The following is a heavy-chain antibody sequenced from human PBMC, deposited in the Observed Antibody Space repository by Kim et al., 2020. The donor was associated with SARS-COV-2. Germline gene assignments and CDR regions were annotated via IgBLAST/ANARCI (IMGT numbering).Heavy chain of an antibody. CDR3: ARKGWELRYFDY. V-gene: IGHV4-39*07. J-gene: IGHJ4*02. Sequence: SETLSLTCTVSGGSISSSSYYWGWIRQPPGKGLEWIGSIYYSGSTYYNPSLKSRVTISVDTSKNQFSLKLSSVTAADTAVYYCARKGWELRYFDYWGQGT. CDR2: IYYSGST. CDR1: GGSISSSSYY. D-gene: IGHD1-26*01.